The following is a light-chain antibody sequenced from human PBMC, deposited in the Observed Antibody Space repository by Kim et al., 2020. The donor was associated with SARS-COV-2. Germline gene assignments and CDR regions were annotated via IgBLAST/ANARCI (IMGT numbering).Light chain of an antibody. CDR2: DVR. CDR3: FSYAGSYIRV. J-gene: IGLJ3*02. CDR1: SSDVGSYNR. V-gene: IGLV2-11*03. Sequence: GQSITISCTGTSSDVGSYNRDSWYQQHPGKAPKLIIYDVRKRPSGVPDRFSGSKSGNTASLTISGLQAEDESNYFCFSYAGSYIRVFGGGTQLTVL.